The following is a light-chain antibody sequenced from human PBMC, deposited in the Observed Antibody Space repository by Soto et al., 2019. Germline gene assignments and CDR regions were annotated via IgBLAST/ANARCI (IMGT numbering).Light chain of an antibody. Sequence: SYELTQPPSLSVSPGQTARIACSGDALPKQYAYWYQQKPGQAPVLVIYQDSERPSGIPERFSGSSSGTTATLTISGVQAEDEADYYCQSADSFSTYVVFGGGTKLTVL. V-gene: IGLV3-25*03. CDR2: QDS. CDR1: ALPKQY. CDR3: QSADSFSTYVV. J-gene: IGLJ2*01.